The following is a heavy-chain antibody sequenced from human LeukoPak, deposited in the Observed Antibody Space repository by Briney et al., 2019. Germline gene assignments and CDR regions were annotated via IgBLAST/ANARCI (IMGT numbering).Heavy chain of an antibody. CDR1: GASITNYF. D-gene: IGHD3-3*01. Sequence: PSETLSLTCTVSGASITNYFWGWIRQPPGKGLQWIGYVYSGAYYYNPSLVSRLTVSVDTAKNQFSLGLRSVTAADTAVYYCARLRPRTNYDFSSGYYAFDYWGQGTPVTVSS. CDR2: VYSGAY. CDR3: ARLRPRTNYDFSSGYYAFDY. V-gene: IGHV4-4*09. J-gene: IGHJ4*02.